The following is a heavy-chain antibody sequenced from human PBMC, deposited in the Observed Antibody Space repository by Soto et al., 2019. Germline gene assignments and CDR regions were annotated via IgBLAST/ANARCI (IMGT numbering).Heavy chain of an antibody. V-gene: IGHV3-30*18. CDR3: AKAERGYSYGPSYYFDY. D-gene: IGHD5-18*01. CDR1: GFTFSSYG. Sequence: PGGSLRLSCAASGFTFSSYGMHWVRQAPGKGLEWVAVISYDGSNKYYADSVKGRFTISRDNSKNTLYLQMNSLRAEDTAVYYCAKAERGYSYGPSYYFDYWGQGTLVTVSS. CDR2: ISYDGSNK. J-gene: IGHJ4*02.